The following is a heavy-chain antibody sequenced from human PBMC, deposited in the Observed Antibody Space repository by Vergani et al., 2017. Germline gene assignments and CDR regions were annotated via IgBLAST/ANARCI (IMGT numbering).Heavy chain of an antibody. J-gene: IGHJ4*02. V-gene: IGHV3-23*01. D-gene: IGHD5-24*01. CDR3: ARPMHGYNYYFDY. Sequence: EVQLLESGGSLKQPAGSVRLSCAASGFTFSTYAMHWVRQAPGKGLEWVSALTGGGGSTYYADSFKGRFIISRDNSKNTLYLQMNSLRAEDTAVYYCARPMHGYNYYFDYWGQGTLVTVSS. CDR1: GFTFSTYA. CDR2: LTGGGGST.